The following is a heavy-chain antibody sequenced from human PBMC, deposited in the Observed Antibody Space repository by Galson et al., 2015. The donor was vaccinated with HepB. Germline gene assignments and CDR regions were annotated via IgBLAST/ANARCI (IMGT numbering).Heavy chain of an antibody. V-gene: IGHV3-30*03. CDR2: ISFDGSNK. Sequence: SLRLSCAASGFTFSNYGMHWVRQAPGKGLEGVAVISFDGSNKYYAESVKGRFPISRDNSKNTLYVQMNNLRAEDTAVYYCASLSRDSGSYGQFDYWGQGTLVTVSS. D-gene: IGHD1-26*01. CDR3: ASLSRDSGSYGQFDY. J-gene: IGHJ4*02. CDR1: GFTFSNYG.